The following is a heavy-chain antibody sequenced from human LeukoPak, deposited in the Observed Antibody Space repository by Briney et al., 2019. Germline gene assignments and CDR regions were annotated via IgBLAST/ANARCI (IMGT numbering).Heavy chain of an antibody. CDR1: NGSFSGHY. J-gene: IGHJ6*04. V-gene: IGHV4-34*01. CDR3: VRRKNLPSIQYYYYGMDV. CDR2: FDHIGST. Sequence: SETLSLTCAIYNGSFSGHYWTWIRQPPGKGLEWIGEFDHIGSTNSNPSLVSRVTISVDTSKSQFSLRLSSLPAADTAMYYCVRRKNLPSIQYYYYGMDVWGKGTTVTVSS. D-gene: IGHD2-21*01.